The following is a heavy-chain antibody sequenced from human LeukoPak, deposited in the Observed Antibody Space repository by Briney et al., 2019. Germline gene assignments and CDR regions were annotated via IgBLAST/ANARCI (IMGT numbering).Heavy chain of an antibody. J-gene: IGHJ4*02. CDR3: ASESYSGRTTMY. D-gene: IGHD1-26*01. Sequence: GGSLRLSCAASGFTFSSYNMNWVRQAPGKGLEWVSSISSSSSYIYYADSVKGRFTISRDNAKNSLYLQMNSLRAEDTSVYYCASESYSGRTTMYWGQGTLVTVSS. CDR2: ISSSSSYI. V-gene: IGHV3-21*01. CDR1: GFTFSSYN.